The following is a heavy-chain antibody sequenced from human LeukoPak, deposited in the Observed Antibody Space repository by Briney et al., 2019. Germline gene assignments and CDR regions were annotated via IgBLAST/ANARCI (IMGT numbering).Heavy chain of an antibody. V-gene: IGHV4-61*02. D-gene: IGHD5-24*01. J-gene: IGHJ4*02. CDR2: IYTSGST. Sequence: SETLSLTCTVSGGSISSGSYYWSWIRQPAGKGLEWIGRIYTSGSTNYNPSLKSRVTISVDTSKNQFSLKLSSVTAADTAVYYCVRMAGYWGQGILVTVSS. CDR3: VRMAGY. CDR1: GGSISSGSYY.